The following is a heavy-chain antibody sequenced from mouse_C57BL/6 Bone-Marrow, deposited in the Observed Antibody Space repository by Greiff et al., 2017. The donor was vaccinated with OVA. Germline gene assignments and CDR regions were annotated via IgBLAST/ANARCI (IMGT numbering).Heavy chain of an antibody. J-gene: IGHJ2*01. CDR2: IFPGSGST. D-gene: IGHD2-4*01. CDR3: ARGGAIYYEYGKGVDY. CDR1: GYTFTDYY. V-gene: IGHV1-75*01. Sequence: QVQLQQSGPELVKPGASVKISCKASGYTFTDYYINWVKQRPGQGLEWIGWIFPGSGSTYYNAKFKGQATLTVDKSSSTAYMLLSSLTSEDSAVDFCARGGAIYYEYGKGVDYWGQGTTLTVSS.